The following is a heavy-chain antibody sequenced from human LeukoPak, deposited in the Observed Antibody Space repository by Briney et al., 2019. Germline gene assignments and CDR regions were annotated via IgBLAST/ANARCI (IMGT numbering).Heavy chain of an antibody. CDR3: ARDPSATVTPNYFDS. D-gene: IGHD5-24*01. CDR2: IRHDGNNK. V-gene: IGHV3-30*02. J-gene: IGHJ4*02. CDR1: GFTFRSYG. Sequence: GGSLRLSCAASGFTFRSYGMHWVRQAPGKGPEWVAFIRHDGNNKFYADSVRGQFTISRDNSKDTLFLQIDGLRTDDTAVYYCARDPSATVTPNYFDSWGQGTLVTVSS.